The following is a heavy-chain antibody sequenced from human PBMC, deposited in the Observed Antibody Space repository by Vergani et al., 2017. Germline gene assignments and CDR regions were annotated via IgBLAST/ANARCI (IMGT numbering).Heavy chain of an antibody. CDR2: INHSGST. J-gene: IGHJ6*03. CDR3: ARGVVTAIRVGYDYYDMDV. Sequence: QVQLQQWGAGLLKPSETLSLTCAVYGGSFSGYYWSWIRQPPGKGLEWIGEINHSGSTNYNPSLKSRVTISVDTSKNQFSLKLSSVTAADTAVYYCARGVVTAIRVGYDYYDMDVWGKGTTVTVSS. V-gene: IGHV4-34*01. D-gene: IGHD2-21*02. CDR1: GGSFSGYY.